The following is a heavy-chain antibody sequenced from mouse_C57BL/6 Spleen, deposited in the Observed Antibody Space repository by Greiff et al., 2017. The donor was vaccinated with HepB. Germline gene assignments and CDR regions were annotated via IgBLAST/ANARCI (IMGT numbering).Heavy chain of an antibody. D-gene: IGHD2-4*01. V-gene: IGHV1-7*01. CDR2: INPSSGYT. J-gene: IGHJ1*03. CDR1: GYTFTSYW. CDR3: ARPPYDYDGYFDV. Sequence: VQLQQSGAELAKPGASVKLSCKASGYTFTSYWMHWVKQRPGQGLEWIGYINPSSGYTKYNQKFKDKATLTADKSSSTAYMQLSSLTYEDSAVYYCARPPYDYDGYFDVWGTGTTVTVSS.